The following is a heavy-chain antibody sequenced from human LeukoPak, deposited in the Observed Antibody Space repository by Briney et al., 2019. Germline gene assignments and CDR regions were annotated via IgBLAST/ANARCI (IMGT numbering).Heavy chain of an antibody. V-gene: IGHV4-59*08. CDR1: GGSISSYS. Sequence: SETLSLTCTVSGGSISSYSWSWIRQPPGKGLEWIGSISYSGSTNYSPSLKGRVTISVDTSKNQFSLKLRAVTAADTAVYFCARQELSYGSGSHFDYWGQGILVTVSS. D-gene: IGHD3-16*02. J-gene: IGHJ4*02. CDR3: ARQELSYGSGSHFDY. CDR2: ISYSGST.